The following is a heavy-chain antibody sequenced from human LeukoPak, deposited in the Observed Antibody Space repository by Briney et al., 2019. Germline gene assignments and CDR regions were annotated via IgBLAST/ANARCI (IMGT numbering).Heavy chain of an antibody. Sequence: ASVKVSCKASGYTFTGYYMHWVRQAPGQGLEWMGWINPNSGGTNYAQKFQGWVTMTRDTSISTAYMELSRLRSDDTAVYYCARDHIAVAGIVPYYYYYYGMDVWGQGTTVTVSS. CDR3: ARDHIAVAGIVPYYYYYYGMDV. V-gene: IGHV1-2*04. CDR1: GYTFTGYY. CDR2: INPNSGGT. D-gene: IGHD6-19*01. J-gene: IGHJ6*02.